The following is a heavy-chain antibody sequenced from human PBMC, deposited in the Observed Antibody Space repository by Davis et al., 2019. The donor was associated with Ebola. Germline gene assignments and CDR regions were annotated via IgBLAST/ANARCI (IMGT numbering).Heavy chain of an antibody. D-gene: IGHD3-16*01. Sequence: ASVKVSCKASGYSFSYYAMHWVRQAPGQRLEWMGWINVANGNTKYSQKFQGRVTITSDTSASTAYMELSSLMSEDTAVYYCARQGGGIDYWGQRTLVTVSS. CDR3: ARQGGGIDY. V-gene: IGHV1-3*01. CDR1: GYSFSYYA. CDR2: INVANGNT. J-gene: IGHJ4*02.